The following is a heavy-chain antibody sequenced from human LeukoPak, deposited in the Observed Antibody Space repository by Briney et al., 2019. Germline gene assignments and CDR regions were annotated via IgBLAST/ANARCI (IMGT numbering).Heavy chain of an antibody. J-gene: IGHJ4*02. Sequence: GSLRLSCAASGFTFSSYWMHWVRQAPGKGLVWVSRINSDGSSTSYADSVKGRFTISRDNAKNTLYLQMNSLRAEDTAVYYCARSKRDSSSWYYFDFWGQGTLVTVSS. CDR2: INSDGSST. V-gene: IGHV3-74*01. CDR1: GFTFSSYW. D-gene: IGHD6-13*01. CDR3: ARSKRDSSSWYYFDF.